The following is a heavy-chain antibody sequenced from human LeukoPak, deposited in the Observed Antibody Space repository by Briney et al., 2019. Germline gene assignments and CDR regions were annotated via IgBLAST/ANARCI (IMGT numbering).Heavy chain of an antibody. CDR1: GFTFSSYG. Sequence: TGGSLRLSCAASGFTFSSYGMHWVRQAPGKGLEWVAVIWYDGSNKYYADSVKGRFTISRDNSKNTLYLQMNSLRAEDTAVYYCAKDSRLADFYFDYWGQGTLVTVSS. J-gene: IGHJ4*02. CDR2: IWYDGSNK. D-gene: IGHD6-19*01. CDR3: AKDSRLADFYFDY. V-gene: IGHV3-33*06.